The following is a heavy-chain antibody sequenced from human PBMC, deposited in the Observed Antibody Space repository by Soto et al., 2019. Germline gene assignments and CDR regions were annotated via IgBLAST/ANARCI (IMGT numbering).Heavy chain of an antibody. D-gene: IGHD4-17*01. CDR3: ATQTVPDAFDI. CDR2: IKQDGSEK. V-gene: IGHV3-7*03. J-gene: IGHJ3*02. Sequence: GGSLRLSCAASGFTFSSYWMSWVRQAPGKGLEWVANIKQDGSEKYYVDSVKGRFTISRDNAKNSLYLQMNSLRAEDPAVYYCATQTVPDAFDIWGQGTMVTVSS. CDR1: GFTFSSYW.